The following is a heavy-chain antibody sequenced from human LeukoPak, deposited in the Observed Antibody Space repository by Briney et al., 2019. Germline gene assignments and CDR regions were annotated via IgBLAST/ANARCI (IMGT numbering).Heavy chain of an antibody. Sequence: GGSLRLSCAASGFTFSSYSMNWVRQAPGKGLEWVSSISSSSSTIYYADSVKGRFTISRDNAKNSLYLQMNSLRAEDTAVYYCARDANWNYNYYYYMDVWGKGTTVTVSS. D-gene: IGHD1-1*01. CDR3: ARDANWNYNYYYYMDV. V-gene: IGHV3-48*01. CDR1: GFTFSSYS. J-gene: IGHJ6*03. CDR2: ISSSSSTI.